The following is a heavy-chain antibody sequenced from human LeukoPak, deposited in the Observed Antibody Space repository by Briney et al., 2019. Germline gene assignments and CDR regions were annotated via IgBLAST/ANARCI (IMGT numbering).Heavy chain of an antibody. Sequence: SETLSLTCVVYGGSFSGYYWSWIRQPPGKGLEWIGEINHSGSTNYNPSLKSRVTISLDTSKSQFFLKLSSVTAADTAVYYCARDNPWGVTTTFDYWGQGILVTVSS. D-gene: IGHD4-17*01. CDR3: ARDNPWGVTTTFDY. CDR1: GGSFSGYY. CDR2: INHSGST. V-gene: IGHV4-34*01. J-gene: IGHJ4*02.